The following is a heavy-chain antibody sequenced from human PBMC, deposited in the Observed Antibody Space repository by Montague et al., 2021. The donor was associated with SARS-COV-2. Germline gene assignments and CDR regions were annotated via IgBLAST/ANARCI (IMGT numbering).Heavy chain of an antibody. CDR2: INYSGST. V-gene: IGHV4-34*01. CDR1: GTSFSGYY. Sequence: SETLSLTCTVHGTSFSGYYWNWIRQPPGKGLEWIGEINYSGSTKYSPSLKSRLTISADTSKNQFSLKLTSVAAADTAVYYCARLRDGVVPSPILGVGPYYSYYYMDVWGRGTTVTVSS. J-gene: IGHJ6*03. D-gene: IGHD3-10*01. CDR3: ARLRDGVVPSPILGVGPYYSYYYMDV.